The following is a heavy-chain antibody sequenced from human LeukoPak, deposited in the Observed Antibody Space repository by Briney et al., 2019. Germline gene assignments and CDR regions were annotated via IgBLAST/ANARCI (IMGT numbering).Heavy chain of an antibody. V-gene: IGHV1-18*01. CDR3: ARGYSDYDLDY. CDR1: GYTFTRYG. J-gene: IGHJ4*02. D-gene: IGHD5-12*01. CDR2: ISAYNDNT. Sequence: ASVKVSCKASGYTFTRYGTTWVRQAPGQGLEWMGWISAYNDNTKYAQKVQGRVTMTTDTSTSTAYMELRSLRSDDTAVYYCARGYSDYDLDYWGQGTLVTVSS.